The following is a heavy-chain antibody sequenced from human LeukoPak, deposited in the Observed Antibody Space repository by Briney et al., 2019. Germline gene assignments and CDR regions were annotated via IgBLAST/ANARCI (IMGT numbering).Heavy chain of an antibody. D-gene: IGHD2-21*02. Sequence: ASVTVSCKASRYTFTCYYMHWVRQAPGQGLEWMGWINPTSGGTNYAQKFQGRVTMTRDTSISTAYMELSRLRSDDTAVYYCARQGGLRKNYYYCYMDVWGKGTTVTISS. CDR3: ARQGGLRKNYYYCYMDV. J-gene: IGHJ6*03. V-gene: IGHV1-2*02. CDR2: INPTSGGT. CDR1: RYTFTCYY.